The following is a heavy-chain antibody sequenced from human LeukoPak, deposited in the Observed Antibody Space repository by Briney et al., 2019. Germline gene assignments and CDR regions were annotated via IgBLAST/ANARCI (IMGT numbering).Heavy chain of an antibody. CDR2: IKQDGSEK. J-gene: IGHJ4*02. Sequence: GGSLSLSCAASGFPHSSHWMSWVRQAPGKGLEWVANIKQDGSEKYYVDSVKGRFTISRDNAKNSLYLQMNSLRDEDTAVYYCARGASSSGYFDWLFYFDYWGQGTLVTVSS. D-gene: IGHD3-9*01. CDR1: GFPHSSHW. V-gene: IGHV3-7*03. CDR3: ARGASSSGYFDWLFYFDY.